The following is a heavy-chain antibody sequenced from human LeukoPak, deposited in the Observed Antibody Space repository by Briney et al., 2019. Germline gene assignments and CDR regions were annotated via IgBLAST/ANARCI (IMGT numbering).Heavy chain of an antibody. CDR3: ASGVMTTVTTPLDY. CDR1: GFTFDDYG. CDR2: INRNGGST. D-gene: IGHD4-11*01. Sequence: RPGGSLRLSCAASGFTFDDYGMSWVRQAPGKGLEWVSGINRNGGSTGYADSVKGRFTISRDNAKNSLYLQMNSLRAEDTALYYCASGVMTTVTTPLDYWGQGTLVTVSS. V-gene: IGHV3-20*04. J-gene: IGHJ4*02.